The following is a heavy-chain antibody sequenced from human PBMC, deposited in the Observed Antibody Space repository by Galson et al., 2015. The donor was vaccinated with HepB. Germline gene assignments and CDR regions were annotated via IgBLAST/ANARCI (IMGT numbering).Heavy chain of an antibody. V-gene: IGHV3-7*01. CDR3: AKGGYCTSGACYYYYYMDV. D-gene: IGHD2-8*01. J-gene: IGHJ6*03. CDR2: IKQDGSEK. CDR1: GFTFSSYW. Sequence: SLRLSCAASGFTFSSYWMSWVRQAPGKGLEWVGNIKQDGSEKYYADSVKGRFTISRDNAKNSLALQMKSLRVEDTAVYLCAKGGYCTSGACYYYYYMDVWGKGTTVTVSS.